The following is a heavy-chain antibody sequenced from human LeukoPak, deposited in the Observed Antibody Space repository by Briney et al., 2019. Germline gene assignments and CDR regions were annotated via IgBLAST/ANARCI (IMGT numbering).Heavy chain of an antibody. J-gene: IGHJ4*02. D-gene: IGHD6-6*01. Sequence: SGGSLRLSCAASGFTLSSYAMSWVRQAPGKGLEWVSAISGSGGSIYYADSVKGRFTISRDNSKNTLYLQMNSLRAEDTAVYYCAKAEYSSSSPRFDYWGQGTLVTVSS. CDR2: ISGSGGSI. CDR3: AKAEYSSSSPRFDY. CDR1: GFTLSSYA. V-gene: IGHV3-23*01.